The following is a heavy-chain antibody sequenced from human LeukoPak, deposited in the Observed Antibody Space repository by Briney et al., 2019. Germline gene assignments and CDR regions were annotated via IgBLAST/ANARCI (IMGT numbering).Heavy chain of an antibody. CDR1: GFTFSSNW. Sequence: GGSRRLSCAASGFTFSSNWMSWVRQAPGKGLEWVANIKQDGSEKYYVDSVKGRFTISRDNAKNSLYLQMNSLRAEDTAVYYCARTDSGSSGYFDFWGQGTLVTVSS. CDR3: ARTDSGSSGYFDF. CDR2: IKQDGSEK. J-gene: IGHJ4*02. V-gene: IGHV3-7*01. D-gene: IGHD1-26*01.